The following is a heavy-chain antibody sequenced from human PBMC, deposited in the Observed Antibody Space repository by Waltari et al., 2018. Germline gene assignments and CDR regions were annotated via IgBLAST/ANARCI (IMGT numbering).Heavy chain of an antibody. V-gene: IGHV1-2*02. J-gene: IGHJ6*03. CDR3: AKVGVLAHNYMDV. Sequence: QVQLVQSGAEVKKPGASVKVSCKASGYTFTGYYMHWVRQAPGQGLEWMGWINPNSGGTNYAQKLQGRVTMTRDTSISTAYMELSRLRSDDTAVYYCAKVGVLAHNYMDVWGKGTTVTVSS. CDR1: GYTFTGYY. D-gene: IGHD2-8*01. CDR2: INPNSGGT.